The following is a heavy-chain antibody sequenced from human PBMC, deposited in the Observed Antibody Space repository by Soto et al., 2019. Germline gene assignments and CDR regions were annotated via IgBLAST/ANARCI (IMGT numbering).Heavy chain of an antibody. Sequence: GGSLRLSCAASGFTFSDYYMSWIRQAPGKGLEWVSYVSSSSSYTNYADSVKGRFTISRDNAKNSLYLQMNSLRAEDTAVYYCARDTSIAARSDFNGMDVWGQGTTVTVSS. J-gene: IGHJ6*02. CDR1: GFTFSDYY. D-gene: IGHD6-6*01. V-gene: IGHV3-11*06. CDR3: ARDTSIAARSDFNGMDV. CDR2: VSSSSSYT.